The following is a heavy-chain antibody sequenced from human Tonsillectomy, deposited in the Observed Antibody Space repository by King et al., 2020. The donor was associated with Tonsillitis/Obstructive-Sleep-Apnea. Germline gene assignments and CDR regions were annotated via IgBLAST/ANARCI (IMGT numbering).Heavy chain of an antibody. V-gene: IGHV4-34*01. J-gene: IGHJ6*03. CDR3: ARARYYYGSGSYRTGHSAYYYMDV. D-gene: IGHD3-10*01. CDR2: INHSGST. CDR1: GGSFSGYY. Sequence: VQLQQWGAGLLKPSETLSLTCAVYGGSFSGYYWSWIRQPPGKGLEWIGEINHSGSTNYNPSLKSRVTISVDTSKNQFSLKLSSVTAADTAVYYCARARYYYGSGSYRTGHSAYYYMDVWGKGTTVTVSS.